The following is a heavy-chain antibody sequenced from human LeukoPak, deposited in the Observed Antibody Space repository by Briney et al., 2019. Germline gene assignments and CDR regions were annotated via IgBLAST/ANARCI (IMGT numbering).Heavy chain of an antibody. CDR3: ASGYSSGWYLPDY. Sequence: GGSLRLTCAASGFTFSSYSMNWVRQAPGKGLEWVSSISSSSSYIYYADSVKGRFTISRDNAKNSLYLQVNSLRAEDTAVYYCASGYSSGWYLPDYWGQGTLVTVSS. D-gene: IGHD6-19*01. CDR1: GFTFSSYS. V-gene: IGHV3-21*01. CDR2: ISSSSSYI. J-gene: IGHJ4*02.